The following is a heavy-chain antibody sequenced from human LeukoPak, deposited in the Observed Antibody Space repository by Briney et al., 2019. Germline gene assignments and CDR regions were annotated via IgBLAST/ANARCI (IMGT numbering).Heavy chain of an antibody. Sequence: GGSLRLSCAASGFTFSTYWMHWVRQATGKGLEWVSVIYSGGSTYYADSVKGRFTISRHNSKNTLYLQMNSLRAEDTAVYYCARLYGTFLEWSPYFDYWGQGTLVTVSS. D-gene: IGHD3-3*02. J-gene: IGHJ4*02. CDR3: ARLYGTFLEWSPYFDY. V-gene: IGHV3-53*04. CDR1: GFTFSTYW. CDR2: IYSGGST.